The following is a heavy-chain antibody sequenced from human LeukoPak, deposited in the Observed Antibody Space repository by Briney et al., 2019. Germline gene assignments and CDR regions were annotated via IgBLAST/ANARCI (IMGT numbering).Heavy chain of an antibody. Sequence: GGSLRLSCAASGFTFSSYGMHWVRQAPGKGLEWVAFIRYDGSNKYYADSVKGRFTISRDNSKNTLYLQMNSLRAEDTAVYYCAKSRPLWSGYYFDYWGQGTLVTVSS. CDR1: GFTFSSYG. V-gene: IGHV3-30*02. CDR2: IRYDGSNK. J-gene: IGHJ4*02. D-gene: IGHD3-3*01. CDR3: AKSRPLWSGYYFDY.